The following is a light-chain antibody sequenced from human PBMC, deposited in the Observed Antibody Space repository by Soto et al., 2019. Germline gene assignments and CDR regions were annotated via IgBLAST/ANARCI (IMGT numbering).Light chain of an antibody. CDR3: AVWDDSLRGWV. CDR1: FSNIGSNY. Sequence: QSVLTQPPSASGTPGQRVTLSCSGRFSNIGSNYVYWYQQLPGTAPKLLIFTNDQRTSGVPGRFSGSKSGTSASLAISGLRSEDEADYYCAVWDDSLRGWVFGGGTKVTVL. J-gene: IGLJ3*02. CDR2: TND. V-gene: IGLV1-47*02.